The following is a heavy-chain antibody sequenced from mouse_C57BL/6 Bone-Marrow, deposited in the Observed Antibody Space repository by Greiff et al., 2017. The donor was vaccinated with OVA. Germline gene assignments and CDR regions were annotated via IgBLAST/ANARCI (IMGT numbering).Heavy chain of an antibody. CDR2: IHPNSGST. CDR1: GYTFTSYW. V-gene: IGHV1-64*01. J-gene: IGHJ2*01. D-gene: IGHD2-3*01. CDR3: ARDSLYDGYDY. Sequence: QVQLQQPGAELVKPGASVKLSCKASGYTFTSYWMHWVKQRPGQGLEWIGMIHPNSGSTNYNEKFKSKATLTVDKSSSTAYMQLSSLTSEDSAVYYCARDSLYDGYDYGGKGTTLTVSS.